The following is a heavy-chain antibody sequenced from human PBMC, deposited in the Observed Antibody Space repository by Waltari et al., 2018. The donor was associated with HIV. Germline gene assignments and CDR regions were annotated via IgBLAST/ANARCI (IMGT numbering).Heavy chain of an antibody. Sequence: IHWLRQAPGQGLEWMGMIDPSGGGTGYAQKFQGRVALTRDTSTNTIHIGLTSLRLDDTAVYYCARDGSPYSSSWYYFDSWGQGTLVTVSS. J-gene: IGHJ4*02. CDR2: IDPSGGGT. CDR3: ARDGSPYSSSWYYFDS. V-gene: IGHV1-46*01. D-gene: IGHD6-13*01.